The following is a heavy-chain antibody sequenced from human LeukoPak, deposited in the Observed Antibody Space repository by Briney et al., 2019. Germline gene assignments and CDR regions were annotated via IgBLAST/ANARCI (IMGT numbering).Heavy chain of an antibody. CDR3: AGGFYYYYMDV. CDR2: ITGSADTT. CDR1: GFTFSTYA. J-gene: IGHJ6*03. V-gene: IGHV3-23*01. D-gene: IGHD3-16*01. Sequence: GGSLRLSCAASGFTFSTYAMTWVRQAPGKGLEWIPGITGSADTTYYADSVKGRFTISRDNSRNTLYLQLNSLRADDTAVYYCAGGFYYYYMDVWGKGTTVTVSS.